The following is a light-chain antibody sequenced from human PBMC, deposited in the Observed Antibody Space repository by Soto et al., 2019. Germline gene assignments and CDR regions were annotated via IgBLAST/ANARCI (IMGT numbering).Light chain of an antibody. J-gene: IGKJ4*01. CDR2: DSS. CDR1: QSVSSY. CDR3: QQRSNWPLT. V-gene: IGKV3-11*01. Sequence: EIVLTQSPATRSLSPMEGVTLSFMASQSVSSYLAWYQQKPGQAPRLLIYDSSNRSTGIPARFSGSGSGTDFSLTISSLEPEDFAVYYCQQRSNWPLTFGGGTKVDIK.